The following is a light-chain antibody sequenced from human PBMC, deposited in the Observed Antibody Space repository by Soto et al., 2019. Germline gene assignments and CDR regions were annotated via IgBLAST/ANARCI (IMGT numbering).Light chain of an antibody. V-gene: IGKV1-6*01. Sequence: AVQMTQSPSSLSASVGDRVTITCRASQGIRNYLSWYQHKPGKAPKLLIYGASSLQSGVPSRFAGSGSGTDFTLTISGLQPEDSASYFCLQDHNYFWTFGQGTKVEVK. CDR3: LQDHNYFWT. J-gene: IGKJ1*01. CDR2: GAS. CDR1: QGIRNY.